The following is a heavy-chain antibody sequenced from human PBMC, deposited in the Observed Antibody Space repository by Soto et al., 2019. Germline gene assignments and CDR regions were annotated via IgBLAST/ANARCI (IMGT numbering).Heavy chain of an antibody. CDR2: IYSGGST. V-gene: IGHV3-53*01. J-gene: IGHJ5*02. CDR3: ARERDGHNPNWFDL. Sequence: PGGSLRLSCAVSGFTVSSNYMSWVRQPPGKGPEWVSDIYSGGSTYYADSVKGRFTISRDNSKNTLYLQMNSLRAEDTAVYYCARERDGHNPNWFDLWGQGTLATVSS. D-gene: IGHD2-8*01. CDR1: GFTVSSNY.